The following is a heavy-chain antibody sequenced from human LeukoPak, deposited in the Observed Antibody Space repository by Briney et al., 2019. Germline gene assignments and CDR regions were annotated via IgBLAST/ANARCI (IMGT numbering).Heavy chain of an antibody. V-gene: IGHV1-18*01. CDR2: ISAYNGNT. D-gene: IGHD6-13*01. CDR1: GYTFTSYG. CDR3: ARWSSAAKNAFDI. J-gene: IGHJ3*02. Sequence: ASVKVSCKASGYTFTSYGICWVRQAPGQGLEWMGWISAYNGNTNYAQKLQGRVTMTTDTSTSTAYMELRSLRSEDTAVYYCARWSSAAKNAFDIWGQGTMVTVSS.